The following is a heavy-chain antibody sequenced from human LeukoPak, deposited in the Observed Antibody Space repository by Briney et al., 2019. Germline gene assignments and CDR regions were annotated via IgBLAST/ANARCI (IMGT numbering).Heavy chain of an antibody. D-gene: IGHD3-10*01. CDR3: ARALVREVVAWAPLELSNWFDP. V-gene: IGHV4-4*07. J-gene: IGHJ5*02. Sequence: SETLSLTCSVSGGSISRYYWSWIRQPAGKGLEWIGRISASGRTNYNASLKSRVIMSLDTSKNQFSLKLNSVTAADTAVYYCARALVREVVAWAPLELSNWFDPWGQGTLVTVSS. CDR2: ISASGRT. CDR1: GGSISRYY.